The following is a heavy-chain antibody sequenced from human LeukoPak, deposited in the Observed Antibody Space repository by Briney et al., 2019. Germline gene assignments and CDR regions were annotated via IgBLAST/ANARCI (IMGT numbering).Heavy chain of an antibody. Sequence: PGGSLRLSCAASGFTFSSYSMNWVRQAPGKGLEWVSSISSSSSYIYYADSVKGRFTISRDNAKNSLYLQMNSLRAEDTAVYYCASIGPNYDFWSGYYGGIDYWGQGTLVTVSS. CDR3: ASIGPNYDFWSGYYGGIDY. CDR2: ISSSSSYI. D-gene: IGHD3-3*01. V-gene: IGHV3-21*01. CDR1: GFTFSSYS. J-gene: IGHJ4*02.